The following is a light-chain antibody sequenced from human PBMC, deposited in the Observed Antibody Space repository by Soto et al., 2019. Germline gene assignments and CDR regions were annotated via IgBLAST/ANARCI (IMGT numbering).Light chain of an antibody. Sequence: DIPMTQSPSTLSASVGDRVTITCRASQSMSNWVAWYQQKPGRAPKLLIYKASILESGVPSRFTGSGSETEFTLTITSLQPDDFATYYCQEFNSGTFGQGTKVEIK. CDR3: QEFNSGT. CDR1: QSMSNW. V-gene: IGKV1-5*03. J-gene: IGKJ1*01. CDR2: KAS.